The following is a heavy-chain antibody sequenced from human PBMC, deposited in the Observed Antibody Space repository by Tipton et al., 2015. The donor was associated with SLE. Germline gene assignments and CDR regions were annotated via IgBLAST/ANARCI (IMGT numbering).Heavy chain of an antibody. J-gene: IGHJ3*02. Sequence: SLRLSCAASGFTFSSYGMPWVRQAPGKGLEWVAVIWYDGSNKYYADSVKGRFTISRDNSKNTLYLQMNSLRAEDTAVYYCAKVNWNDSHDIWGQGTMVTVSS. CDR2: IWYDGSNK. D-gene: IGHD1-1*01. CDR1: GFTFSSYG. CDR3: AKVNWNDSHDI. V-gene: IGHV3-33*06.